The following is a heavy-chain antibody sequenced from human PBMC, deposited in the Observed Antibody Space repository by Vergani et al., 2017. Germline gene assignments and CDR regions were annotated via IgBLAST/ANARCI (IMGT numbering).Heavy chain of an antibody. J-gene: IGHJ6*02. Sequence: QVQLVESGGGVVQPGGSLRLSCAASRFTFSSSAMPWVRQAPGKGLEWVAFIRFDGSNKYYADSVKGRFTISRDNSKNTLSLQMNSLRAEDTAVYYCAKDLTSGAYGMDVWGQGTTVTVSS. V-gene: IGHV3-30*02. CDR2: IRFDGSNK. CDR1: RFTFSSSA. D-gene: IGHD3-10*01. CDR3: AKDLTSGAYGMDV.